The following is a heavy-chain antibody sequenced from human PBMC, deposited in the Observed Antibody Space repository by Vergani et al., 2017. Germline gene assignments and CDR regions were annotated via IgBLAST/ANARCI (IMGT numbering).Heavy chain of an antibody. J-gene: IGHJ5*02. CDR3: ARAPFEYSSSSCWFDP. V-gene: IGHV1-69*09. D-gene: IGHD6-6*01. CDR1: GGTFSSYA. Sequence: VQLVQSGAEVKKPGSSVKVSCKASGGTFSSYAISWVRQAPGQGLEWMGRIIPILGIANYAQKFQGRVTITADKSTSTAYMELSSLRSEDTAVYYCARAPFEYSSSSCWFDPWGQGTLVTVSS. CDR2: IIPILGIA.